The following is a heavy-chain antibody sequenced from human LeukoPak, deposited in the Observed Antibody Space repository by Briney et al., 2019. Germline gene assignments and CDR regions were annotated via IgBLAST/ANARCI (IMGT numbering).Heavy chain of an antibody. V-gene: IGHV3-7*01. Sequence: GGSLRLFCAASGFTFSSYWMSWVRQAPGKGLEWVANIKQDGSEKYYVDSVKGRFTISRDNAKNSLYLQMNSLRAEDTAVYYCAREGGLEWLRFRLDYYMDVWGKGTTVTVSS. CDR2: IKQDGSEK. CDR1: GFTFSSYW. J-gene: IGHJ6*03. D-gene: IGHD5-12*01. CDR3: AREGGLEWLRFRLDYYMDV.